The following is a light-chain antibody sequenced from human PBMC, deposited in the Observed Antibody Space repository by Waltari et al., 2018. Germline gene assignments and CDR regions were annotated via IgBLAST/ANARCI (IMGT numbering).Light chain of an antibody. Sequence: AIRMTQSPASLSASTGDRVTISCRASQGVSTYLAWYQQKPGKAPSLLIYAASTLESGVPSKFSGSGSGTDFTLTISCLQSEDFATYYCQQSYSTFWTFGQGTKVEIK. CDR3: QQSYSTFWT. V-gene: IGKV1-8*01. J-gene: IGKJ1*01. CDR2: AAS. CDR1: QGVSTY.